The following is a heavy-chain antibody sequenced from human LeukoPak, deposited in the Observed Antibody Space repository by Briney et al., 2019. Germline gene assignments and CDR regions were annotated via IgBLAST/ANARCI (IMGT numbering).Heavy chain of an antibody. Sequence: ASVKVSSKASGYTFTSYGISWVRQAPGQGLEWMGWISAYNGNTNYAQKLQGRVTMTTDTSTSTAYMELRSLRSDDTAVYYCARSGYCSSTSCYGPLWYYYMDVWGKGTTVTVSS. J-gene: IGHJ6*03. CDR2: ISAYNGNT. CDR1: GYTFTSYG. CDR3: ARSGYCSSTSCYGPLWYYYMDV. V-gene: IGHV1-18*01. D-gene: IGHD2-2*01.